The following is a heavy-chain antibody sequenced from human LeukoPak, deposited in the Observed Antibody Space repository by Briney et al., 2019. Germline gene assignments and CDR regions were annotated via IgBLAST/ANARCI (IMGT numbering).Heavy chain of an antibody. J-gene: IGHJ4*02. CDR3: ARDSAKGGSKGAIGATDY. V-gene: IGHV3-7*01. D-gene: IGHD1-26*01. Sequence: GGSLRLSCAASGFIFSNNWMSRVRQAPGKGLEWVANIKEDGSEKHYVDSVKGRFTISRDNAKNSLYLQMNSLRAEDTAVYYCARDSAKGGSKGAIGATDYWGQGTLVTVSS. CDR2: IKEDGSEK. CDR1: GFIFSNNW.